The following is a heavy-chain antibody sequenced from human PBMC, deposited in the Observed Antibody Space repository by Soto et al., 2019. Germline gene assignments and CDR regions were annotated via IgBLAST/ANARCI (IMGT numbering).Heavy chain of an antibody. CDR2: ISAYNGDT. CDR3: AREAGSVSYYPSDF. J-gene: IGHJ4*02. Sequence: QVQLVQSGAEVKKPGASVKVSCKASGYTFTYYAITWVRQAPGQGREWMGWISAYNGDTDYAQKFQGRVTMTTDTSTSTAYMELRSLSSDDTAVYYCAREAGSVSYYPSDFWGQGTLVTVFS. V-gene: IGHV1-18*04. CDR1: GYTFTYYA. D-gene: IGHD1-26*01.